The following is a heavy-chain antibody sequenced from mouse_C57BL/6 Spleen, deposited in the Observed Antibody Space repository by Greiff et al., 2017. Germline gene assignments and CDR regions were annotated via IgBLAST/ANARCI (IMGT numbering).Heavy chain of an antibody. V-gene: IGHV1-82*01. CDR1: GYAFSSSW. J-gene: IGHJ2*01. CDR2: IYPGDGDT. CDR3: ARKNYNGSLDY. Sequence: VQLQQSGPELVKPGASVKISCKASGYAFSSSWMNWVKQRPGKGLEWIGRIYPGDGDTNYNGKFKGKATLTADKSSSTAYMQLSRLTSEDSAVYFCARKNYNGSLDYWGQGTTLTVSS. D-gene: IGHD1-1*01.